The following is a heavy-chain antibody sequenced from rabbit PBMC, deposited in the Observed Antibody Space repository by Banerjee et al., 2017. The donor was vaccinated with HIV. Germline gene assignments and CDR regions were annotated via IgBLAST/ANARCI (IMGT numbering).Heavy chain of an antibody. CDR2: IYAGSSGST. Sequence: QSLEESGGDLVKPGASLTLTCTASGFSFSSSYYMCWVRQAPGKGLEWIACIYAGSSGSTYYATWAKGRFTVSKTSSTTVTLQMTSLTAADTATYFCTRDPDGYGGSSNWDLWGQGTLVTVS. J-gene: IGHJ3*01. CDR1: GFSFSSSYY. D-gene: IGHD8-1*01. V-gene: IGHV1S40*01. CDR3: TRDPDGYGGSSNWDL.